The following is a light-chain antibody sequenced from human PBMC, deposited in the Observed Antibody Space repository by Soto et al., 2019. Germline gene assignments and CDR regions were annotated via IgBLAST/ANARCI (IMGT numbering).Light chain of an antibody. Sequence: EIVLTQSPGTLSLSPGERATLSCRASQSVSSNYLAWYQQKPGQAPRLLIYAASTRATGIPARFSGGESGTDFTLTISSLEPEDFAVYYCQHYGSSPYTFGQGTKLEIK. V-gene: IGKV3-20*01. CDR2: AAS. CDR3: QHYGSSPYT. J-gene: IGKJ2*01. CDR1: QSVSSNY.